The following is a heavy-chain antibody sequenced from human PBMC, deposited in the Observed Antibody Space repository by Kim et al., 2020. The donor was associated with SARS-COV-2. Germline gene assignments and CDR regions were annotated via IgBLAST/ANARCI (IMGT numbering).Heavy chain of an antibody. D-gene: IGHD3-10*01. Sequence: ASVKVSCKASGFFLTTHDISWVRQAPGQRLEWVAWIDTDTGETEYAQELYGRVSLTSDTSSRTVYMQLTNLRPDDTAVYYCGRSRRAYYYNYIDVWGEGT. CDR3: GRSRRAYYYNYIDV. V-gene: IGHV1-18*01. J-gene: IGHJ6*03. CDR1: GFFLTTHD. CDR2: IDTDTGET.